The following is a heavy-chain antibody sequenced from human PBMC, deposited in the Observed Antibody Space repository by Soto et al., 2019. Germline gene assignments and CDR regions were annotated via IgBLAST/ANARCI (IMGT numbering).Heavy chain of an antibody. CDR3: ARAAPGFDP. CDR1: GFSFISYF. V-gene: IGHV3-74*01. Sequence: LRLFCAARGFSFISYFMHWVGQAPGKGLVWLSRINSDGSSIVYADSVKGRFTISRDNAKNTLYLQMNSLRAEDTAAYYCARAAPGFDPCGQRTLVTVS. J-gene: IGHJ5*02. CDR2: INSDGSSI.